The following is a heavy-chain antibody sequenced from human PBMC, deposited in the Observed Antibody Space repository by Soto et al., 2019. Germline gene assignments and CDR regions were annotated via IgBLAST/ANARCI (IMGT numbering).Heavy chain of an antibody. V-gene: IGHV1-3*01. CDR2: INAGNGNT. Sequence: QVQLVQTGAEVKKPGASVKVSCKASGYTFTSYAMHWVRQAPGQRLEWMGWINAGNGNTKYSQKFQGRVTITRETSASTAYMELSSLRSEDTAVYYCPLQKSIEFGDPVDYWGQGTLVTVSS. CDR1: GYTFTSYA. D-gene: IGHD3-10*01. CDR3: PLQKSIEFGDPVDY. J-gene: IGHJ4*02.